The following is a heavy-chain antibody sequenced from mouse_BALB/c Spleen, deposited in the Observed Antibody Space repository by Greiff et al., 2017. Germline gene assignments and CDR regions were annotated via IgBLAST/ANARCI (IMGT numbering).Heavy chain of an antibody. J-gene: IGHJ2*01. CDR1: GFTFSSYA. D-gene: IGHD1-1*01. V-gene: IGHV5-6-5*01. CDR2: ISSGGST. Sequence: EVKLEESGGGLVKPGGSLKLSCAASGFTFSSYAMSWVRQTPEKRLEWVASISSGGSTYYPDSVKGRFTISRDNARNILYLQMSSLRSEDTAMYYCARDYYGSSWFDYWGQGTTLTVSS. CDR3: ARDYYGSSWFDY.